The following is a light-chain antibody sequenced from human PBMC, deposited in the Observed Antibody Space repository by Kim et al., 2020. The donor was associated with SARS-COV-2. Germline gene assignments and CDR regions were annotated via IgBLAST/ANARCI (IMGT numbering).Light chain of an antibody. CDR2: RNN. CDR1: NSNIGTNY. Sequence: QSVLTQPPSASGTAGQSVTISCSGRNSNIGTNYVYWYQHLPGTAPKLLIYRNNQRPSGVPDRFSGAKSGTSASLAISGLRSEDEADYYCAAWDDILNDQVVFGGGTQLTVL. CDR3: AAWDDILNDQVV. V-gene: IGLV1-47*01. J-gene: IGLJ3*02.